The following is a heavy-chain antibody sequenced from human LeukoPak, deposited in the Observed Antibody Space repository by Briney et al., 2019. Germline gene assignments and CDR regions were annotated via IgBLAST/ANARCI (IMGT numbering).Heavy chain of an antibody. J-gene: IGHJ3*02. D-gene: IGHD3-3*01. CDR2: IYHSGST. V-gene: IGHV4-30-2*01. CDR1: GGSISSGGYY. Sequence: SETLSLTCTVSGGSISSGGYYWSWIRQPPGKGLEWIGYIYHSGSTYYNPSLKSRVTISVDRSKNQFSLKLSSVTAADTAVYYCAREGPHIRFLSENAFDIWGQGTMVTVSS. CDR3: AREGPHIRFLSENAFDI.